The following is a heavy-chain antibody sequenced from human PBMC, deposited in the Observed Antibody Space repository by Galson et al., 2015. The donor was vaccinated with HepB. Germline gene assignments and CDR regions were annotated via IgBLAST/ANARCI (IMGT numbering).Heavy chain of an antibody. CDR2: ISGSGGST. D-gene: IGHD6-13*01. CDR3: AKHKAAGPPFNYYYGMDV. J-gene: IGHJ6*02. V-gene: IGHV3-23*01. CDR1: GFTFSSYA. Sequence: SLRHSCAASGFTFSSYAMSWVRQAPGKGLEWVSAISGSGGSTYYADSVKGRFTISRDNSKNTLYLQMNSLRAEDTAVYYCAKHKAAGPPFNYYYGMDVWGQGTTVAVSS.